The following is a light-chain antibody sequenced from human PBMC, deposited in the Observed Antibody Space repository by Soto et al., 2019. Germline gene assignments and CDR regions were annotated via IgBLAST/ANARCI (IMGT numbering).Light chain of an antibody. CDR3: QQYTDWPLT. V-gene: IGKV3-15*01. CDR1: QNVRSN. CDR2: GAS. Sequence: EIVMTQSPATLSVSRGERATLFCRASQNVRSNLAWYQQKPAQAPRLLIYGASTRATGVPARFSGSGSGTEYTLTISSLQSEDFAVYYCQQYTDWPLTFGGGTKVDIK. J-gene: IGKJ4*01.